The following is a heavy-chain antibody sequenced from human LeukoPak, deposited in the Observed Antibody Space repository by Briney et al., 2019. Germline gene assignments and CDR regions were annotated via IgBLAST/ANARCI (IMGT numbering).Heavy chain of an antibody. J-gene: IGHJ5*02. CDR2: IKQDGSEK. D-gene: IGHD3-16*02. CDR3: ARVNDYVWGSYRSGGRINNWFDP. Sequence: GGSLRLSCAAPGFTFSNYWMTWVGQAPGKGLEGVANIKQDGSEKYYVDSVKGRFTISRDNAKNSLYLQMNSLRAEDTAVYYCARVNDYVWGSYRSGGRINNWFDPWGQGTLVTVSS. V-gene: IGHV3-7*01. CDR1: GFTFSNYW.